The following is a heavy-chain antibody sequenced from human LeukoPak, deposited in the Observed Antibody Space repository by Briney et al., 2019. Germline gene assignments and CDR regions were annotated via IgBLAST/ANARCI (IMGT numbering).Heavy chain of an antibody. J-gene: IGHJ5*02. CDR2: IYYSGST. Sequence: SETLSLTCTVSVASMNSNYWSWIRQPRRKGLEWIGYIYYSGSTNYNPSLKSRVTISVDTSKNQFSLKLSSVTAADTAVYYCARVGGSYSVGNWFDPWGQGTLVTVSS. CDR1: VASMNSNY. V-gene: IGHV4-59*01. D-gene: IGHD1-26*01. CDR3: ARVGGSYSVGNWFDP.